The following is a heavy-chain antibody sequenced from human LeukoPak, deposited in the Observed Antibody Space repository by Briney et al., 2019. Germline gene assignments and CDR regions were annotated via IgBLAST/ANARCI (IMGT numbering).Heavy chain of an antibody. J-gene: IGHJ3*02. CDR2: IRQDGNEK. CDR1: EFTFRSYW. CDR3: ARGVNWLPGTFDI. Sequence: GGSLRLSCAASEFTFRSYWMRWVRQAPGKGLEWVANIRQDGNEKYSVDSVKGRFTISRDNAKNSLYLQMNSLKADDTAVYYCARGVNWLPGTFDIWGQGTVVTVSS. V-gene: IGHV3-7*01. D-gene: IGHD3-9*01.